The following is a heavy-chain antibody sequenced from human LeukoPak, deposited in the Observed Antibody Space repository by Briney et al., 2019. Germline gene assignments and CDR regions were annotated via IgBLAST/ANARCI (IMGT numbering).Heavy chain of an antibody. D-gene: IGHD3-3*01. CDR1: GYSISSGYS. J-gene: IGHJ4*02. Sequence: ASENLSLTCAVSGYSISSGYSWDWIRQSQRKVLEWLGNIYSSGSTYYNPSLKSRVTISVDTSKNQFSLSLTSVTAADTAVYYCARRKTLFWYFDYWGQGTLVTVSS. V-gene: IGHV4-38-2*01. CDR3: ARRKTLFWYFDY. CDR2: IYSSGST.